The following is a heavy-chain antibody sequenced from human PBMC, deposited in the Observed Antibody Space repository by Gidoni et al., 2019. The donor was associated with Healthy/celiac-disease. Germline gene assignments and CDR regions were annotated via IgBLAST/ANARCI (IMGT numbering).Heavy chain of an antibody. V-gene: IGHV4-59*01. D-gene: IGHD6-19*01. Sequence: QVQLQESGPGLVKPSETLSLTCPVSGGSISSYYWSWIRQPPGKGLEWIGYIYYSGSTNYNPSLKSRVTISVDTSKNQFSLKLSSVTAADTAVYYCAREGTVAGDFDYWGQGTLVTVSS. CDR2: IYYSGST. CDR3: AREGTVAGDFDY. J-gene: IGHJ4*02. CDR1: GGSISSYY.